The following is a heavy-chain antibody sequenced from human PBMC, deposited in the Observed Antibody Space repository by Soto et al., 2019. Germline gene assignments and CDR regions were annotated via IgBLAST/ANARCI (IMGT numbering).Heavy chain of an antibody. Sequence: GGSLRLSCAASGFTVSSNYMSWVHQAPEKGLEWVSVIYSGGSTYYADSVKGRFTISRDNSKNTLYLQMNSLRAEDTAVYYCARVALEWFQPYYYMDVWGKGTTVTVSS. V-gene: IGHV3-66*01. CDR3: ARVALEWFQPYYYMDV. D-gene: IGHD3-3*01. CDR1: GFTVSSNY. CDR2: IYSGGST. J-gene: IGHJ6*03.